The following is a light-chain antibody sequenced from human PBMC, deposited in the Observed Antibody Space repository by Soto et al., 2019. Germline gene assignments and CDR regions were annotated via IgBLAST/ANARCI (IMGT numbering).Light chain of an antibody. V-gene: IGKV1-33*01. J-gene: IGKJ3*01. CDR1: QAISHH. Sequence: DIHMTQSPSSLSASVGDKVTITCQASQAISHHLNWYHHKPGKAPTLLIYDAYNLEKRVPSRFSGRVSGTDFTFTISSLQPDEIATFFCQKYDDLPPTFGPGTKVD. CDR3: QKYDDLPPT. CDR2: DAY.